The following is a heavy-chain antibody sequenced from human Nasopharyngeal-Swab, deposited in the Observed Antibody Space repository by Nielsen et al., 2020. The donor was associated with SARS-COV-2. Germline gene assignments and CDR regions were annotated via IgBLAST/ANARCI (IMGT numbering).Heavy chain of an antibody. J-gene: IGHJ6*02. V-gene: IGHV3-53*04. CDR2: IYSDDTT. CDR1: GFTVSNNY. Sequence: GESLKISCAASGFTVSNNYMTWVRQAPGTGLEWVSTIYSDDTTYYADSVKGRFTISRHNSENTLFLQMNSLRAEDRAVYYCARGLSRSDIWSGTSLPYYGMDVWGQGTTVTVSS. D-gene: IGHD3-3*01. CDR3: ARGLSRSDIWSGTSLPYYGMDV.